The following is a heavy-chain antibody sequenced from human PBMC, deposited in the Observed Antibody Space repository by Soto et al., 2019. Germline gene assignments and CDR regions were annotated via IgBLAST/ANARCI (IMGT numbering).Heavy chain of an antibody. V-gene: IGHV1-3*01. CDR1: GYTLTSYA. Sequence: QVQLGQSGAEVKKPGAAVKVSCKASGYTLTSYAMHWVRQAPGQRREWMGWINAGNGDTKYSPKFKGRVTITRDTSATTAYMGLSSLRSEDPAVYFCARYLGGWPDYWGQGTLVNVSS. CDR3: ARYLGGWPDY. CDR2: INAGNGDT. D-gene: IGHD2-15*01. J-gene: IGHJ4*02.